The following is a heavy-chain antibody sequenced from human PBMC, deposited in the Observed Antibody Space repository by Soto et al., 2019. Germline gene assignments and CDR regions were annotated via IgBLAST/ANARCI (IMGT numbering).Heavy chain of an antibody. V-gene: IGHV4-59*01. J-gene: IGHJ4*02. Sequence: PSETLSLTCTVSGGSISSYYWSWIRQPPGKGLEWIGYIYYSGSTNYNPSLKSRVTISVDTSKNQFSLKLSSVTAADTAVYYCARGRTHGFYLDTFDYWGQGTLVTVSS. D-gene: IGHD3-3*01. CDR3: ARGRTHGFYLDTFDY. CDR2: IYYSGST. CDR1: GGSISSYY.